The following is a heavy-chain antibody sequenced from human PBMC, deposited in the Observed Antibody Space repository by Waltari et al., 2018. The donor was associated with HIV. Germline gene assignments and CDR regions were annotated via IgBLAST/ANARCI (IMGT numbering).Heavy chain of an antibody. CDR3: ARDYASSVAGTGY. CDR1: GFTFSGYW. J-gene: IGHJ4*02. V-gene: IGHV3-7*01. D-gene: IGHD6-19*01. Sequence: EVQLVESGGGLVQPGGSLRLSCAASGFTFSGYWMSWVRQAPGKGLERVANINQDGGDKYYVGSVKGRFTISRDHAKNSLYLQMNSLGAEDTSLYYCARDYASSVAGTGYWGQGTLVTGSS. CDR2: INQDGGDK.